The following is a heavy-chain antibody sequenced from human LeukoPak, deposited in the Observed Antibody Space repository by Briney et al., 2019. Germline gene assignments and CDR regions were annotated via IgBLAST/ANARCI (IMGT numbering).Heavy chain of an antibody. CDR1: GGSISSSNW. CDR3: ARGDDDYSNSVYYYMDV. V-gene: IGHV4-4*02. D-gene: IGHD4-11*01. CDR2: IYHSGST. J-gene: IGHJ6*03. Sequence: SETLSLTCAVSGGSISSSNWWSWVRQPPGKGLEWIGEIYHSGSTNYNPSLKSRVTISVDTSKNQFSLKLSSVTAADTAVYYCARGDDDYSNSVYYYMDVWGKGTTVTVSS.